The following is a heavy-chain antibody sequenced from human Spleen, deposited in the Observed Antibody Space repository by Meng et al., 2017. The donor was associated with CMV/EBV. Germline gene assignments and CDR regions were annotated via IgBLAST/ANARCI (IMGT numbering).Heavy chain of an antibody. CDR2: ISWDGGST. J-gene: IGHJ4*02. CDR3: AKGRYSNYFDY. D-gene: IGHD4-11*01. Sequence: GESLKISCAASGFTFDDYTMHWVRQAPGKGLEWVSLISWDGGSTYYADSVKGRFTISRDNSKNSLYLQMNSLRTEDTALYYCAKGRYSNYFDYWGQGTLVTVSS. CDR1: GFTFDDYT. V-gene: IGHV3-43*01.